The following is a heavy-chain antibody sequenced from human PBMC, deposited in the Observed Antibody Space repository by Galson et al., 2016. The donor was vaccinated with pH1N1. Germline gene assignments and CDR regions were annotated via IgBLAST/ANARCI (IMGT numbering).Heavy chain of an antibody. D-gene: IGHD5-18*01. CDR3: ARDVRISLWLPDF. Sequence: SVKVSCKASGYTFTNYGITWVRQAPGQGLEWMAWMSAYNGNTNYAQKFQGRVTMATDTSTNTVYMELRNLTSDDTAVYYCARDVRISLWLPDFWGQGTLVTVSS. V-gene: IGHV1-18*01. CDR2: MSAYNGNT. CDR1: GYTFTNYG. J-gene: IGHJ4*02.